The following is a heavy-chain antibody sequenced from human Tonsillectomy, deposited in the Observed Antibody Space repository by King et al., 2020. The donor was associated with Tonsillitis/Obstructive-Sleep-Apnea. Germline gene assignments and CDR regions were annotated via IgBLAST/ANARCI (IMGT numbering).Heavy chain of an antibody. CDR2: IYSGGST. J-gene: IGHJ4*02. D-gene: IGHD6-6*01. CDR3: ARSPVSGSSFYFDY. V-gene: IGHV3-53*01. Sequence: VQLVESGGGLIQPGGSLRLSCEASGFTVSRNYLSRVRQPPGKGLEWVSVIYSGGSTYYIDSVKGRFTISRDNSKNTLYLQMNSLRAEDTAVYYCARSPVSGSSFYFDYWGQGTLVTVSS. CDR1: GFTVSRNY.